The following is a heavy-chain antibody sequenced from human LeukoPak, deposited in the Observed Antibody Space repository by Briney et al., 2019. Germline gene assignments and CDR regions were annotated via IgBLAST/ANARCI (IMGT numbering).Heavy chain of an antibody. CDR1: GESFSGYY. D-gene: IGHD3-10*01. V-gene: IGHV4-34*01. CDR2: INHSGST. J-gene: IGHJ4*02. CDR3: ARLARKSTYYYGSGSGPFDY. Sequence: SETLSLTCAVYGESFSGYYWSWIRQPPGKGLEWIGEINHSGSTNYNPSLKSRVTISVDTSKNQFSLKLSSVTAADTAVYYCARLARKSTYYYGSGSGPFDYWGQGTLVTVSS.